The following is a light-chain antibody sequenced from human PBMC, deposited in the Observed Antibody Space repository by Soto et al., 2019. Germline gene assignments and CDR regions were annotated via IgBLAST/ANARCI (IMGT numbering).Light chain of an antibody. CDR3: SSYTTTSTWV. CDR1: SSDVRDYNY. Sequence: QSALTQPASVSGSPGQSITISCTGTSSDVRDYNYVSWYQQHPGKAPKVIIYEVTSRPSGVSDRFSGSKSGNTASLTISGLQAADEAEYYCSSYTTTSTWVFGGGTKLTVL. V-gene: IGLV2-14*03. CDR2: EVT. J-gene: IGLJ3*02.